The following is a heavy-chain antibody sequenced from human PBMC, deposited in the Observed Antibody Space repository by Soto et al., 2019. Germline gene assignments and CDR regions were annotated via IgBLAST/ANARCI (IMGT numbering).Heavy chain of an antibody. J-gene: IGHJ4*02. CDR2: IYYSGST. V-gene: IGHV4-59*01. CDR3: ARNYGDYFDY. Sequence: PXGTLSLTCTVSGGSISSYYWSWIRQPPGKGLEWIGYIYYSGSTNYNPSLKSRVTISVDTSKNQFSLKLSSVTAADTAVYYCARNYGDYFDYWGQGTLVTVSS. D-gene: IGHD4-17*01. CDR1: GGSISSYY.